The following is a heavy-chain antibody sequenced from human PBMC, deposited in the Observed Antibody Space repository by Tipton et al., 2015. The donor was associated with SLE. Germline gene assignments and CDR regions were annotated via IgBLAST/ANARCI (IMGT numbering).Heavy chain of an antibody. CDR2: VNQGGSEK. CDR1: GFTFSSSW. CDR3: ASWVGNQNY. J-gene: IGHJ4*02. Sequence: SLRLSCAASGFTFSSSWMSWVRQAPGKGLEGVAHVNQGGSEKYYVDSVKGRFTISGDNAKNSLYLQMNSLRAEDTAAYYCASWVGNQNYWGQGTLVTVSS. D-gene: IGHD7-27*01. V-gene: IGHV3-7*01.